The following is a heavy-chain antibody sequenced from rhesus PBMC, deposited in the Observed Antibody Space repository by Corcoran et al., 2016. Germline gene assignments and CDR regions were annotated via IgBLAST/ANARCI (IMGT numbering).Heavy chain of an antibody. V-gene: IGHV3S42*01. CDR2: INSGGGST. Sequence: EVQLVESGGGLAKPGGSLRLSCVASVFTFSSYWMNWVRQPPGQGLEWISAINSGGGSTYYADSVKGRFTISRDNSKNTLSLQMNSLRAEDTAVYYCAKDSSSGWYVGYFDYWGQGVLVTVSS. CDR3: AKDSSSGWYVGYFDY. D-gene: IGHD6-31*01. J-gene: IGHJ4*01. CDR1: VFTFSSYW.